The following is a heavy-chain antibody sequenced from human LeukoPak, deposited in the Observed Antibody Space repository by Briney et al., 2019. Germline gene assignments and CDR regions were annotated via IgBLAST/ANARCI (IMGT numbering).Heavy chain of an antibody. J-gene: IGHJ3*02. Sequence: GRSLRLSCAASGFTFSSYGMHWVRQAPGKGLEWVAVISYDGSNKYYADSVKGRFTISRDNSKDTLYLQMNSLRAEDTAVYYCAKDYYYGDYAAFDIWGQGTMVTVSS. CDR3: AKDYYYGDYAAFDI. D-gene: IGHD4-17*01. V-gene: IGHV3-30*18. CDR2: ISYDGSNK. CDR1: GFTFSSYG.